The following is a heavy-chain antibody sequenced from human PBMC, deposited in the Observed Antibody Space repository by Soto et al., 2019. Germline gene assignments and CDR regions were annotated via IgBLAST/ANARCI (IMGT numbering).Heavy chain of an antibody. Sequence: GGSLRLSCAASGFTFSSYSMNWVRQAPGKGLEWVSYISSSSSTIYYADSVKGRFTISRDNAKNSLYLQMNSLRAEDTAVYYCARNASLTGYYYYYMDVWGKGTTVTVSS. CDR1: GFTFSSYS. CDR2: ISSSSSTI. CDR3: ARNASLTGYYYYYMDV. V-gene: IGHV3-48*01. J-gene: IGHJ6*03. D-gene: IGHD3-16*01.